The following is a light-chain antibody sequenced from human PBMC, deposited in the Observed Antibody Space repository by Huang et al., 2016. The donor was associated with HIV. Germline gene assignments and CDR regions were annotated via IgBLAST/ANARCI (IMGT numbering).Light chain of an antibody. J-gene: IGKJ1*01. CDR1: QSVAKH. V-gene: IGKV3-15*01. CDR3: HHYSNWPPTWT. Sequence: EIVMTQSPATLSVSPGERATLSCRASQSVAKHFAWYQQKPGQAPRRPIYGAATRATGIPARFSGSGSGTEFTLTISSLQSEDFAVYYCHHYSNWPPTWTFGQGTKVEIK. CDR2: GAA.